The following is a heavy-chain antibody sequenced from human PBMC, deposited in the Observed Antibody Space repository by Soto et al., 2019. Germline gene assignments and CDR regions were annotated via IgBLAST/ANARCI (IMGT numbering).Heavy chain of an antibody. V-gene: IGHV4-59*01. J-gene: IGHJ5*02. CDR2: IYYSGST. Sequence: SETLSLTCTVSGGSISSYYWSWIRQPPGKGLEYIGYIYYSGSTNYNPSLKSRVTISVDTSKKQFSLKLSSVTAADTAVYYCARSLYSGSYTNWFDPWGQGTLVTVSS. D-gene: IGHD1-26*01. CDR1: GGSISSYY. CDR3: ARSLYSGSYTNWFDP.